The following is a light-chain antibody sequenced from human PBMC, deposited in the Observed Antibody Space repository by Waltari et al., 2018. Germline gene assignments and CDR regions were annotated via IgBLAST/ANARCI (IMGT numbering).Light chain of an antibody. CDR1: KLGNKY. CDR3: QAWDSNTAHYV. Sequence: SSELTQPPSVSVSPGQTASVTCSGDKLGNKYASWYQQKPGQSPVLVIYQDTKRASGIPERFSGSNSGNTATLTITGTQALDEADYYCQAWDSNTAHYVFGTGTKVTVL. CDR2: QDT. J-gene: IGLJ1*01. V-gene: IGLV3-1*01.